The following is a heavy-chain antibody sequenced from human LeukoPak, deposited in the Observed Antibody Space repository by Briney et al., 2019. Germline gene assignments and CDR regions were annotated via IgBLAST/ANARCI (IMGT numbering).Heavy chain of an antibody. V-gene: IGHV3-21*01. CDR3: ARDLANQLDDY. D-gene: IGHD2-2*01. J-gene: IGHJ4*02. CDR2: ISSSSSYI. Sequence: GGSLRLSCAASGFTFSSYSMIWVRQAPGKGLEWVSSISSSSSYIYYADSVKGRFTISRDNAKHSLYLQMNSLRAEDTAVYYCARDLANQLDDYWGQGTLVTVSS. CDR1: GFTFSSYS.